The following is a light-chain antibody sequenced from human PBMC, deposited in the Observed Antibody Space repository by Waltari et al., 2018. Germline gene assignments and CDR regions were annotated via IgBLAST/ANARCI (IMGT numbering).Light chain of an antibody. Sequence: QSVLTQPPSMSGAPGQRVTISCTGSSSNLGAGSDVPWYQQLPGTAPKLRIYSYNNRPSGVPDRFSGSKSGTSASLAIAGLQAEDEADYYCQSYDGSLSASIFGGGTKLTVL. CDR1: SSNLGAGSD. J-gene: IGLJ2*01. V-gene: IGLV1-40*01. CDR2: SYN. CDR3: QSYDGSLSASI.